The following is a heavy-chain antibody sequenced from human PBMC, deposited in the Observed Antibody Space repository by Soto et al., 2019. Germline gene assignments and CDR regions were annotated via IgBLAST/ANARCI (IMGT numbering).Heavy chain of an antibody. J-gene: IGHJ4*02. CDR2: ISGSGGST. V-gene: IGHV3-23*01. CDR1: GFTFSSCA. D-gene: IGHD3-9*01. Sequence: PGGSLRLSCAASGFTFSSCAMSWVRQAPGKGLEWVTGISGSGGSTYYAEKVKGRFTISRDNSKNTLYLKMNSMRAEDTAVYYCAKDESYDILTGYYSFDYWGQGTLVTVSS. CDR3: AKDESYDILTGYYSFDY.